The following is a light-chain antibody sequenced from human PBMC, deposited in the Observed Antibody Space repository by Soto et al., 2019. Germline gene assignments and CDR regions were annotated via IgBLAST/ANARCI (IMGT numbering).Light chain of an antibody. CDR1: QSVSNKY. V-gene: IGKV3-20*01. Sequence: EVVLTQSPGTLSLSPGERATLSCRASQSVSNKYLAWYQQKPGQAPRLLIFGSSDRATGIPDRFSGSGSGTYFPLTISSLEPKDFAVYYCQKYGSSPPYTFGQGTRLEIK. J-gene: IGKJ2*01. CDR3: QKYGSSPPYT. CDR2: GSS.